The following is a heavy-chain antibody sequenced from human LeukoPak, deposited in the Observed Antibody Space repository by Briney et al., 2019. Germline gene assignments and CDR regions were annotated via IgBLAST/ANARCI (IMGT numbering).Heavy chain of an antibody. J-gene: IGHJ4*02. CDR3: ARTSQSGWYVDFDY. Sequence: SQTLSLTCGISGDSLSSNSAAWNWLRQSPSRGLEWLGRTYYRSKWYNDYAVSVRSRITINPDTSKNQFSLQLNSVTPEDTAVYYCARTSQSGWYVDFDYWGQGTLVTVSS. CDR2: TYYRSKWYN. D-gene: IGHD6-19*01. V-gene: IGHV6-1*01. CDR1: GDSLSSNSAA.